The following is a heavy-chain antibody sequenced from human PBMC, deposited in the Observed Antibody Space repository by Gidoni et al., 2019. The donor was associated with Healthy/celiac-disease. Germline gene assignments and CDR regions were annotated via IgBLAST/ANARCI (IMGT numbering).Heavy chain of an antibody. CDR1: GDSVSSNSAA. J-gene: IGHJ6*03. CDR3: ARDREAYSSSWSYYYYYYYMDV. Sequence: QVQLQQSGPGLVKPSQTLSLTCAISGDSVSSNSAALNWIRQSPSRGLEWLGRTYYRSKWYNDYAVSVKSRITINPDTSKNQFSLQLNSVTPEDTAVYYCARDREAYSSSWSYYYYYYYMDVWGKGTTVTVSS. CDR2: TYYRSKWYN. D-gene: IGHD6-13*01. V-gene: IGHV6-1*01.